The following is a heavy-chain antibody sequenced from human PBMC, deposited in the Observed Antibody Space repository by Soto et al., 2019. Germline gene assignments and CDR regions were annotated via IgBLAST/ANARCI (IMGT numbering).Heavy chain of an antibody. CDR1: GYIFTSYV. D-gene: IGHD1-26*01. V-gene: IGHV1-3*01. Sequence: ASVKVSCKASGYIFTSYVMEWVRQAPGQRLEWMGWINAGNGNTKYSQKFQGRVTITRDTSASTAYMELSSLRSEDTAVYYCASGGSYYDLDYWGQGTLVTVSS. J-gene: IGHJ4*02. CDR2: INAGNGNT. CDR3: ASGGSYYDLDY.